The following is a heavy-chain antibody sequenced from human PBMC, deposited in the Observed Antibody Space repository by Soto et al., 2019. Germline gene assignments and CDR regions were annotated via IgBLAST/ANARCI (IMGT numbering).Heavy chain of an antibody. Sequence: EVQLLESGGGLEQPGESLRLSCAASGLTFSSYAMSWVRQSPGKGLEWVSGSASSGDTTYYADSVKGPFTISRDNSNNTLYLKMICLRSEDTAVYYCTGALPCDYWGGGTLVTVSS. J-gene: IGHJ4*02. CDR2: SASSGDTT. V-gene: IGHV3-23*01. CDR1: GLTFSSYA. CDR3: TGALPCDY.